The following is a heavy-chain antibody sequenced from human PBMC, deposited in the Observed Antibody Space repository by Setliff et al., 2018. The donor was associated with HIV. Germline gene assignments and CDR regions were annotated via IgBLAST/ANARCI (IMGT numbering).Heavy chain of an antibody. J-gene: IGHJ4*02. V-gene: IGHV1-69*06. CDR1: GGTSKTFA. D-gene: IGHD1-7*01. CDR2: ITPMFGTS. CDR3: ARDRGWELSHPPFFDY. Sequence: SVKVSCKSSGGTSKTFALNWVRQAPGQGLEWMGRITPMFGTSNYAQKFQSRITIVADKLTSTAYMELSSLRSGDTAIYYCARDRGWELSHPPFFDYWGQGTLVTVSS.